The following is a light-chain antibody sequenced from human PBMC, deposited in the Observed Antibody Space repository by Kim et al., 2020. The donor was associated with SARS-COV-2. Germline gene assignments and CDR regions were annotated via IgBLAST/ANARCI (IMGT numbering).Light chain of an antibody. CDR2: YDR. J-gene: IGLJ2*01. CDR1: NIGSNS. Sequence: TANVPGGGNNIGSNSVNWYQQKPGQGPGLVMKYDRDRPSGIPGRISGSNSGNTATLTITRVEAGDEADYYCQVWDNYSDHVVFGGGTQLTVL. V-gene: IGLV3-21*04. CDR3: QVWDNYSDHVV.